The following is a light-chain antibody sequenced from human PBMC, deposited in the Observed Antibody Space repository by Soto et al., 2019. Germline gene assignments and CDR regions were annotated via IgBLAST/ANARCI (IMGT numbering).Light chain of an antibody. CDR3: QQYCSTPPT. Sequence: DTVMTQSPDSLAVSLGERATINCKSSQSVLYSSNNKNYLAWYQQKPGQPPKLLIYWASTRESGVPDRFSGSGSGTDFTLTISSLQAEDVAVYYCQQYCSTPPTFGGGTKVEIK. CDR1: QSVLYSSNNKNY. CDR2: WAS. V-gene: IGKV4-1*01. J-gene: IGKJ4*01.